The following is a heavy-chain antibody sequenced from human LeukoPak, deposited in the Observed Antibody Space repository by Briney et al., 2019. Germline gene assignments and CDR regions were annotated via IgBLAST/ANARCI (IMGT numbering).Heavy chain of an antibody. D-gene: IGHD1/OR15-1a*01. CDR2: IIPIFGTA. J-gene: IGHJ3*02. CDR3: ARARTGGPDAFDI. Sequence: SVTVSCKASGGTFSSYAISWVRQAPGQGLEWMGGIIPIFGTANYAQKFQGRVTITTDESTSTAYMELSSLRSEDTAVYYCARARTGGPDAFDIWGQGTMVTVSS. CDR1: GGTFSSYA. V-gene: IGHV1-69*05.